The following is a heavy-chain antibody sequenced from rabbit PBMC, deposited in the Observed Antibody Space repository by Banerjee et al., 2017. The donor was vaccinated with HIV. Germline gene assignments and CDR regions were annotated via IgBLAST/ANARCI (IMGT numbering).Heavy chain of an antibody. CDR1: GFSFSSGLP. Sequence: QEQLVESGGGLVKPEGSLTLTCKTSGFSFSSGLPMCWVRQAPGKGLEWIASIDTGDGGSYYASWVNGRFTISLDNAQNTVFLQMTSLTVADTATYFCARAVSSGWGGYFVLWGPGTLVTVS. CDR2: IDTGDGGS. J-gene: IGHJ4*01. D-gene: IGHD4-1*01. V-gene: IGHV1S47*01. CDR3: ARAVSSGWGGYFVL.